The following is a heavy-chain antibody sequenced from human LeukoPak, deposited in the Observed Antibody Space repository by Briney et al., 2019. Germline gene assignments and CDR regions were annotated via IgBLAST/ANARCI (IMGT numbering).Heavy chain of an antibody. CDR2: ISYDGSHK. CDR1: GFTFSGYG. Sequence: GGSLRLSCAASGFTFSGYGMHWVRLAPGKGREWVAVISYDGSHKYYADSLQGRFTISRDNAMNTLYLQMNTLRAEDTAISSCAKDQGLSYMSGSSELDYWGQGTLVTVAS. V-gene: IGHV3-30*18. CDR3: AKDQGLSYMSGSSELDY. J-gene: IGHJ4*02. D-gene: IGHD3-10*01.